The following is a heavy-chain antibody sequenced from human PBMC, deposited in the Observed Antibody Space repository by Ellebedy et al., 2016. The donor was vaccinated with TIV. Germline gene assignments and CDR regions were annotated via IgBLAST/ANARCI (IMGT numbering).Heavy chain of an antibody. V-gene: IGHV3-48*01. Sequence: GGSLGLSXAASGFTFSTYSMNWVRQAPGKGLEWVSYISSSSSTIYYADSVKGRFTISRDNAKNSLYLQMNSLRAEDTAVYYCARRYFDYWGQGTLVTVSS. CDR3: ARRYFDY. CDR2: ISSSSSTI. CDR1: GFTFSTYS. J-gene: IGHJ4*02.